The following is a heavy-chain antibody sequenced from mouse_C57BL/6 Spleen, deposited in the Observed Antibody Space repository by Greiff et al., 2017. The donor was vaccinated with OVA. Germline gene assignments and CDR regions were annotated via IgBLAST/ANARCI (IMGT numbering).Heavy chain of an antibody. Sequence: VQLQQSGPELVKPGASVKISCKASGYAFSSSWMTWVKQRPGKGLEWIGRIYPGDGDTNYNGKFKGKATLTADKSSSTAYMQLSSLTSEDSAVYFCARAKEDFDYWGQGTTLTVSS. CDR1: GYAFSSSW. V-gene: IGHV1-82*01. J-gene: IGHJ2*01. CDR3: ARAKEDFDY. CDR2: IYPGDGDT.